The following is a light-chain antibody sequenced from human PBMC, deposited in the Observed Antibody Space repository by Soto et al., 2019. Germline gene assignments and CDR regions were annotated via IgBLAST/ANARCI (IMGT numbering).Light chain of an antibody. Sequence: EIVLTQSPGTLSLSPGESATLSCRASQSVSSSYLAWYQQKPGQAPRQLIYGASSRATGIPDRFSGSGSGTDFTLTITRLEPEDFAVYYCQHYRTSFGGGKRVEIK. CDR3: QHYRTS. V-gene: IGKV3-20*01. CDR1: QSVSSSY. J-gene: IGKJ4*01. CDR2: GAS.